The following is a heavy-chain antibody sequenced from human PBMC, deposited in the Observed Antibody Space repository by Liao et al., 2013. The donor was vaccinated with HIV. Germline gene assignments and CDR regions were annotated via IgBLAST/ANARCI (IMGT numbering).Heavy chain of an antibody. J-gene: IGHJ4*02. Sequence: QLQLQESGSGLVKPSQTLSLTCAVSGGSISSGGYSWSWIRQPPGKGLEWIGYIYHSGSTYYNPSLKSRVTISVDTSNNQFSIKLSFVTAADTAVYYCGRITMVRGVIIIDYWGQGTLVTVSS. V-gene: IGHV4-30-2*01. D-gene: IGHD3-10*01. CDR1: GGSISSGGYS. CDR2: IYHSGST. CDR3: GRITMVRGVIIIDY.